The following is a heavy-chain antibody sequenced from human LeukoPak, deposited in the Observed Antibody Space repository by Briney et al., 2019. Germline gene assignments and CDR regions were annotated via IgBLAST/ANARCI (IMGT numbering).Heavy chain of an antibody. V-gene: IGHV3-53*01. CDR2: IYSGDST. J-gene: IGHJ4*02. CDR3: ASGYSYGYDAFF. D-gene: IGHD5-18*01. CDR1: GFSVSSNY. Sequence: GGSLRLSCAASGFSVSSNYMSWVRQAPGKGLEWVSVIYSGDSTYYADSVKGRFTTSRDNSKNTLYLQMNSLRAEDTAVYYCASGYSYGYDAFFWGQGTLVTVSS.